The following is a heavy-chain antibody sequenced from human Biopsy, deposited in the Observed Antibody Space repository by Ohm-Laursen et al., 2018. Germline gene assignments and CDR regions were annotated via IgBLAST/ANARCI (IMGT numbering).Heavy chain of an antibody. CDR1: GGPISSGSNY. D-gene: IGHD5-24*01. Sequence: SETLSLTCTVSGGPISSGSNYWAWIRQPPGKGLEWIGSVYHSGTTYYSPSLKSRVTISVDTSKNQLSLKVTSVTAADTAAYYCARHDGNGPFALDSWGQGTLVTVSS. V-gene: IGHV4-39*01. CDR2: VYHSGTT. J-gene: IGHJ4*02. CDR3: ARHDGNGPFALDS.